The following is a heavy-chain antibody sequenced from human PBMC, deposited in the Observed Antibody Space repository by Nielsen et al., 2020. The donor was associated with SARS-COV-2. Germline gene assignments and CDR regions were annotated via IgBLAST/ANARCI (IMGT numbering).Heavy chain of an antibody. V-gene: IGHV1-3*01. CDR3: AADLDGYNNGGY. J-gene: IGHJ4*02. Sequence: ASVKVSCKASGYTFTSYAMHWVRQAPGQRLEWMGWINAGNGNTKYSQKFQGRVTITRDTSASTAYMELSSLGSEDTAVYYCAADLDGYNNGGYWGQGTLVTVSS. D-gene: IGHD5-24*01. CDR1: GYTFTSYA. CDR2: INAGNGNT.